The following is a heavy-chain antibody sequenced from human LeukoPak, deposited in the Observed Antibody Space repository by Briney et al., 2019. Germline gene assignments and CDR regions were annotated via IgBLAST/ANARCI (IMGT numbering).Heavy chain of an antibody. Sequence: SETLSLTCTVSGGSTSSYYWSWIRQTPKKGLEWIGSISYSGSSNYNSSLKSRVTISIDTSKNQFPLNLSSVTAADTAVYYCARVAKHFRGGISFYFMDVWGKGTTVTISS. D-gene: IGHD3-10*01. CDR1: GGSTSSYY. V-gene: IGHV4-59*01. J-gene: IGHJ6*03. CDR3: ARVAKHFRGGISFYFMDV. CDR2: ISYSGSS.